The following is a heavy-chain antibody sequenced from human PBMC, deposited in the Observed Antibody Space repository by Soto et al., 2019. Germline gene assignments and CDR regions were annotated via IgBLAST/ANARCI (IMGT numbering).Heavy chain of an antibody. V-gene: IGHV4-30-4*01. CDR3: AREGRYYDILTGYYRAPDY. CDR1: GGSISSGDYY. Sequence: SETLSLTCTVSGGSISSGDYYWSWIRQPPGKGLEWIGYIYYSGSTYYNPSLKSRVTISVDTSKNQFSLKLSSVTAADTAVYYCAREGRYYDILTGYYRAPDYWGQGTLVTVSS. D-gene: IGHD3-9*01. J-gene: IGHJ4*02. CDR2: IYYSGST.